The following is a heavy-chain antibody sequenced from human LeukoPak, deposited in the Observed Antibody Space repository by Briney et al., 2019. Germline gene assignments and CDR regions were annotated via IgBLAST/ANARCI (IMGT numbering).Heavy chain of an antibody. CDR1: GFTFSSYG. Sequence: GRSLRLSCAASGFTFSSYGMHWVRQAPGKGLEWVAVISYDGSNKYYADSVKGRFTISRDNSKNTLYLQMNSLRAEDTAVYYCARDKDDSSGTFDYWGQGTLVTVSS. CDR3: ARDKDDSSGTFDY. J-gene: IGHJ4*02. D-gene: IGHD3-22*01. CDR2: ISYDGSNK. V-gene: IGHV3-30*19.